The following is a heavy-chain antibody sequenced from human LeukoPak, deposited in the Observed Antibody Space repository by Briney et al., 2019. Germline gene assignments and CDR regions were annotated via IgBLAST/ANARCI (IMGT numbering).Heavy chain of an antibody. CDR1: GFNFNNYR. V-gene: IGHV3-7*01. CDR3: ARDVWLPDY. CDR2: IKEDGSEK. J-gene: IGHJ4*02. D-gene: IGHD3-16*01. Sequence: GGSLRLSCAASGFNFNNYRMVWVRQIPGKGLQWVANIKEDGSEKNYVDSVKGRFTISRDNAKNSLYLQMNGLRVEDTAVYYCARDVWLPDYWGQGTLVTVTS.